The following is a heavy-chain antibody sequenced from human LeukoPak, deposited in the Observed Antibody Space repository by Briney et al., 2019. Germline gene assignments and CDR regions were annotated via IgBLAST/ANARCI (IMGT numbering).Heavy chain of an antibody. V-gene: IGHV3-30*02. CDR1: GFTFSSYG. J-gene: IGHJ3*02. CDR2: IRYDGSNK. D-gene: IGHD6-19*01. CDR3: AKDRAFLLAGTHAFDI. Sequence: GGSLRLSCAASGFTFSSYGMHWVRQAPGKGLEWVAFIRYDGSNKYYADSVKGRFTISRDNSKNTLYLQMNSLRAEDTAVYYCAKDRAFLLAGTHAFDIWGQGTMVTVSS.